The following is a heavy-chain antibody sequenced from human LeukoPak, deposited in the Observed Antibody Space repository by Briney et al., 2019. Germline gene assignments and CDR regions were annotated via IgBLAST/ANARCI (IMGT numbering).Heavy chain of an antibody. Sequence: PGGSLRLSCAASGFTFSSYGMHWVRQAPGKGLEWVAVISYDGSNKYYADSVKGRFTISRDNAKNSLYLQMNSLRAEDTAVYYCARQNYNSSGYPYFDYWGQGTLVTVSS. CDR1: GFTFSSYG. CDR3: ARQNYNSSGYPYFDY. D-gene: IGHD3-22*01. V-gene: IGHV3-30*03. J-gene: IGHJ4*02. CDR2: ISYDGSNK.